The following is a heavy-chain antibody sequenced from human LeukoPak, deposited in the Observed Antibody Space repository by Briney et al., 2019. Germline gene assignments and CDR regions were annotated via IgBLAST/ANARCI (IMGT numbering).Heavy chain of an antibody. CDR1: GFTFSSYA. Sequence: GGSLRLSCAASGFTFSSYAMSWVRQAPGKGLEWVSAISGSGGSTYSADSVKGRFTISRDNSKNTLYLQMNSLRAEDTAVYYCAKRTLYYYDSSGYYYDYWGQGTLVTVSS. J-gene: IGHJ4*02. CDR2: ISGSGGST. D-gene: IGHD3-22*01. CDR3: AKRTLYYYDSSGYYYDY. V-gene: IGHV3-23*01.